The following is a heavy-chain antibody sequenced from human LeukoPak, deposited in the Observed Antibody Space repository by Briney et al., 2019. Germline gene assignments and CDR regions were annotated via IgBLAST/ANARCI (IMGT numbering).Heavy chain of an antibody. CDR3: ARSAYNYGYVYFDH. Sequence: ASVKVSCKASGYTFTGCFIHYVRQAPGQGREWMGRIHSNSYNIRYSDTLKDRVTMTRDTSTNTAYMELSWLRSDDTAVYYCARSAYNYGYVYFDHWGQGTLVIVSS. CDR1: GYTFTGCF. V-gene: IGHV1-2*06. D-gene: IGHD3-16*01. J-gene: IGHJ4*02. CDR2: IHSNSYNI.